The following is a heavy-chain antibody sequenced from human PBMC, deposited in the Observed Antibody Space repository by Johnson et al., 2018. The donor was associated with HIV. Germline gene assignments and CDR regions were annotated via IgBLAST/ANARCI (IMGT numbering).Heavy chain of an antibody. V-gene: IGHV3-30*04. D-gene: IGHD3-9*01. CDR2: ICYDGSTT. CDR1: GFTFSDYS. J-gene: IGHJ3*02. CDR3: ARALTANAFDI. Sequence: QVQLVESGGGFVQPGGSLRLSCAASGFTFSDYSMHWIRQAPGKALEWVAFICYDGSTTYYADSVKGRFTISRDNSKNTLYLQMNSLRAEDTAVYYCARALTANAFDIGGQGKMVTVSS.